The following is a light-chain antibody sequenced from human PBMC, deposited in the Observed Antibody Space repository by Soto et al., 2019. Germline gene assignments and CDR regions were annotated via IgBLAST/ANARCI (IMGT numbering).Light chain of an antibody. CDR1: QGISSY. J-gene: IGKJ4*01. V-gene: IGKV1-8*01. CDR3: RQYYSYPLT. CDR2: AAS. Sequence: AIRMTQSPSSFSASTGDRVTITCRASQGISSYLAWYQQKPGKAPKLLIYAASTLQSGVPSRFSGSRPGTDFTLTISCLQAEDFATNNCRQYYSYPLTFGGGTKVDIK.